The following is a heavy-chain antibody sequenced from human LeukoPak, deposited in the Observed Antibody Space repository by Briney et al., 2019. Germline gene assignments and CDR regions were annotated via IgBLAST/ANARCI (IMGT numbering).Heavy chain of an antibody. CDR3: ARDRCTNGVCYINY. D-gene: IGHD2-8*01. CDR1: GYPFTAYY. V-gene: IGHV1-2*02. Sequence: ASVKVSCKASGYPFTAYYFHWVRQAPGLGLEWMGWINPNSAGTNYAQKFRGRVTMTTDTSISTAYMELSRLRSDDTAVYYCARDRCTNGVCYINYWGQGTLVTVSS. J-gene: IGHJ4*02. CDR2: INPNSAGT.